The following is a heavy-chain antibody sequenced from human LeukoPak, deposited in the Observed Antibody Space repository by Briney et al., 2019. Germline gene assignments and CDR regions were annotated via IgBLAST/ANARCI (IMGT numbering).Heavy chain of an antibody. CDR3: ARLRDSNPHFGY. Sequence: SETLSLTCTVSGGSISSYYWSWIRQPPGKGLEWIGYIYYSGSTNYNPSLKSRVTISVDTSKNQFSLKLSSVTAADTAVYYCARLRDSNPHFGYWGQGTLVTVSS. V-gene: IGHV4-59*08. J-gene: IGHJ4*02. CDR1: GGSISSYY. CDR2: IYYSGST. D-gene: IGHD4-11*01.